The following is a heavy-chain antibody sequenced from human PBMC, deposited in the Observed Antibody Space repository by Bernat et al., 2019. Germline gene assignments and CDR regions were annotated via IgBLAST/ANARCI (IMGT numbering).Heavy chain of an antibody. V-gene: IGHV3-23*01. CDR1: GFTFSSYA. D-gene: IGHD2-2*01. CDR3: AKDPQRYCSSTSCFVAQQYYFDY. Sequence: EVQLLESGGGLVQPGGSLRLSCAASGFTFSSYAMSWVRQAPGKGLEWVSAISGSGGSTYYADSVKGRFTISRDNSKNTLYLQMNSLRAEDTAVYYCAKDPQRYCSSTSCFVAQQYYFDYWGQGTLVTVSS. CDR2: ISGSGGST. J-gene: IGHJ4*02.